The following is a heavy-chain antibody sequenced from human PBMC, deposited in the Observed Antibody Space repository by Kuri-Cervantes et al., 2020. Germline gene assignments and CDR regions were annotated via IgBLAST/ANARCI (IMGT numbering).Heavy chain of an antibody. Sequence: SVKVSCKASGGTFSSYTISWVRQAPGQGLEWMGRIIPILGIANYAQKFQGRVTITADKSTSTAYMELSSLRSEGTAVYYCARSDYGDHLGYYGMDVWGQGTTVTVSS. J-gene: IGHJ6*02. CDR3: ARSDYGDHLGYYGMDV. CDR1: GGTFSSYT. V-gene: IGHV1-69*02. CDR2: IIPILGIA. D-gene: IGHD4-17*01.